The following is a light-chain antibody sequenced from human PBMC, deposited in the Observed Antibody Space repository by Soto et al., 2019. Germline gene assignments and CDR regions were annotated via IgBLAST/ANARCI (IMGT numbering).Light chain of an antibody. CDR2: ASS. CDR1: QSISSY. CDR3: QQSYITPWT. Sequence: DIQMTQSPSSLSASVGDRVTITCRASQSISSYLNWYQQKPGKAPKLLIYASSSLQSGVPTRFSGSGSGTDFTLTISSLQPEEFATYYCQQSYITPWTFGQGTKVEIK. V-gene: IGKV1-39*01. J-gene: IGKJ1*01.